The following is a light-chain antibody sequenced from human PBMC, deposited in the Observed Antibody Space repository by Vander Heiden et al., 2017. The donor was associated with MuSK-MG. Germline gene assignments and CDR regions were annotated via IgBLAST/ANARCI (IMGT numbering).Light chain of an antibody. CDR1: SSNIGSNT. CDR3: AASDDSMNGFV. V-gene: IGLV1-44*01. Sequence: QSVLTQPPSASGTPGQRVTISCSGSSSNIGSNTVNWYQQLPGTAPKLLIYSNNQRPSGVPDRFSGSKSGTSASLAISVLQSEDEADYYCAASDDSMNGFVFGTGTKVTVL. J-gene: IGLJ1*01. CDR2: SNN.